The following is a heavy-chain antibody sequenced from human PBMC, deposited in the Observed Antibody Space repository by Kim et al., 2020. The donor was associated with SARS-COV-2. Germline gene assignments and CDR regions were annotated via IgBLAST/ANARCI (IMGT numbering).Heavy chain of an antibody. CDR2: IYYNGRT. J-gene: IGHJ4*02. V-gene: IGHV4-59*08. Sequence: SETLSLTCTVSGGSINDYYWTWIRQAPGKGLDWIGYIYYNGRTNYNPSLKSRVSISVDTSKNQFSLKLRSVTAEDTAVYYCARHYVDQSGRIDYWGQGTLVTVSS. CDR3: ARHYVDQSGRIDY. CDR1: GGSINDYY. D-gene: IGHD3-10*02.